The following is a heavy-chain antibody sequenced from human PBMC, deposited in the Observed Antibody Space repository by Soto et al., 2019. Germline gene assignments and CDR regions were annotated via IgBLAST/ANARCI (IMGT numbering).Heavy chain of an antibody. Sequence: PSETLSLTCTVSGGSVSSSGNYWGWIRQPPGKGLEWIGSIYYSGSTYYNPSLKSRVTTSVDTSKNQFSLTLSSVTAADTAVYYCARGSLGGYYGAFDVWGQGTVVTVSS. CDR2: IYYSGST. V-gene: IGHV4-39*01. J-gene: IGHJ3*01. D-gene: IGHD3-10*01. CDR1: GGSVSSSGNY. CDR3: ARGSLGGYYGAFDV.